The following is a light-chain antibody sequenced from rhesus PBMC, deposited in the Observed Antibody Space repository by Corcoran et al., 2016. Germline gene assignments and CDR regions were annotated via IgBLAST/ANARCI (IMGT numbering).Light chain of an antibody. CDR3: YSTDSSGNGL. J-gene: IGLJ2*01. V-gene: IGLV3-16*02. CDR1: ALPKKY. CDR2: EDS. Sequence: SYELTQPPSVSVSPGQTARITCSGDALPKKYAYWFKQKPGQSPVLIIYEDSKRPSGIPERFSGSSAGTGATLTISGAQVEDEADYYCYSTDSSGNGLFGGGTQLTVL.